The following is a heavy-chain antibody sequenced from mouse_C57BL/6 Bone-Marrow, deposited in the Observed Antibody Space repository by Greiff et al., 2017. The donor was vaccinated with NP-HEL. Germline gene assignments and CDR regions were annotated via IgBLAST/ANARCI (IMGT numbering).Heavy chain of an antibody. Sequence: EVHLVESGAGLVKPGGSLKLSCAASGFTFSSYAMSWVRQTPEKRLEWVAYISSGGDYIYYADTVKGRFTISRDNARNTLYLQMSSLKSEDTAMYYCTRDDYYYGSTHLDYWGQGTTLTVSS. J-gene: IGHJ2*01. CDR2: ISSGGDYI. CDR3: TRDDYYYGSTHLDY. V-gene: IGHV5-9-1*02. CDR1: GFTFSSYA. D-gene: IGHD1-1*01.